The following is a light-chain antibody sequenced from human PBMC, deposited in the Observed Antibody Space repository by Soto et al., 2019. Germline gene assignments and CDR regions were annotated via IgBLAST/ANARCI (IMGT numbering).Light chain of an antibody. J-gene: IGLJ1*01. CDR1: SSDIGDYNY. V-gene: IGLV2-8*01. CDR2: EVT. Sequence: QSVLTQPPSASGSPGQSVTFACTGTSSDIGDYNYVSWYQQHPGKAPNLMIYEVTKRPSGVPDRFSGSKSGNTASLTVSGLQADDEADYYCSSYAGNNNYVFGTGTKVTVL. CDR3: SSYAGNNNYV.